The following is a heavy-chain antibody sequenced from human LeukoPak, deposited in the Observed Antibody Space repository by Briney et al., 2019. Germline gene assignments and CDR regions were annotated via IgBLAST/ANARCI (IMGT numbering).Heavy chain of an antibody. D-gene: IGHD5-18*01. V-gene: IGHV3-30*18. Sequence: GGSLRLSCEASGFTFSSYGMHWVRQAPGKGLEWVAVISYDGSNKYYADSVKGRFTISRDNSKNTLYLQMNSLRAEDTAVYYCAKDEGYSYGIRDDHFDYWGQGTLVTVSS. CDR1: GFTFSSYG. CDR2: ISYDGSNK. CDR3: AKDEGYSYGIRDDHFDY. J-gene: IGHJ4*02.